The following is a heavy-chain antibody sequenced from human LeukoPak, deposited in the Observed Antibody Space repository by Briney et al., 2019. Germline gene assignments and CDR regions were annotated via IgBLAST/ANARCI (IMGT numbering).Heavy chain of an antibody. CDR2: IDPEDGET. J-gene: IGHJ4*02. CDR3: ATFPRGPRNC. CDR1: GYTFNSYF. V-gene: IGHV1-69-2*01. Sequence: ASVKVSCKVSGYTFNSYFIHWVQQAPGKGLEWMGLIDPEDGETIYAENFQGRATIAADTSTGTAYLELTNLRSHDTAVYYCATFPRGPRNCWGQGTLVTVSS. D-gene: IGHD1-14*01.